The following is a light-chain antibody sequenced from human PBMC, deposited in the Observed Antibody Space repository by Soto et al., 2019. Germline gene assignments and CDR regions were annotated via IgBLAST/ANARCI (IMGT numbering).Light chain of an antibody. CDR3: SSYAGNDNFVI. J-gene: IGLJ2*01. CDR1: SSDIGAYNY. V-gene: IGLV2-8*01. Sequence: QSALTQPPSASGSPGQSVAISCTGTSSDIGAYNYVSWYQQSPGKAPKLIIYEVTKRPAGVPDRFSGSKSGNTASLTVSGLQAKDEADYYCSSYAGNDNFVIFGGGTKLTVL. CDR2: EVT.